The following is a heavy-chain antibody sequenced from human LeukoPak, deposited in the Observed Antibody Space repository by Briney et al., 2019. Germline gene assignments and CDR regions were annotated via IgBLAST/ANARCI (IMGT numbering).Heavy chain of an antibody. CDR1: GGSISSSDYY. D-gene: IGHD3-16*02. CDR3: ARNVRLGSGELSFAPFKNWFDP. V-gene: IGHV4-39*01. J-gene: IGHJ5*02. CDR2: IFYSGST. Sequence: PSGSLSLTCTVSGGSISSSDYYWGWIRQPPGQGLEWIGSIFYSGSTYYNPSLKSRVTISVDTSKNQFSLKLSSVTAADTAVYYCARNVRLGSGELSFAPFKNWFDPWGQGTLVTVSS.